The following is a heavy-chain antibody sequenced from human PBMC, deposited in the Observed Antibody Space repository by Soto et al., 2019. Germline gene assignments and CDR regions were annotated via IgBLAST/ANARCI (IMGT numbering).Heavy chain of an antibody. D-gene: IGHD1-1*01. Sequence: QVQLVESGGGVVQPGRSLRLSCAASGFTFSSYGMHWVRQAPGKGLEWVAVIWYDGSNKYYADSVKGRFTISRDNSKNTLYLQMNSLRAEDTAVYYCAREQQYYYYGMDVWGQGTTVTVSS. CDR2: IWYDGSNK. V-gene: IGHV3-33*01. CDR3: AREQQYYYYGMDV. J-gene: IGHJ6*02. CDR1: GFTFSSYG.